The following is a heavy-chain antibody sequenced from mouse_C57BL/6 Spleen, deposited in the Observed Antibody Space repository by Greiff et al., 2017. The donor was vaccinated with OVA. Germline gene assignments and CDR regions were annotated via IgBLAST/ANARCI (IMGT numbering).Heavy chain of an antibody. J-gene: IGHJ1*03. CDR1: GFTFSDYG. D-gene: IGHD1-1*01. Sequence: EVKLMESGGGLVQPGGSLKLSCAASGFTFSDYGMAWVRQAPRKGPEWVAFISNLAYSIYYADTVTGRFTISRENAKNTLYLEMSSLRSEDTAMYYCARSALYYYGSSYDWYFDVWGTGTTVTVSS. CDR2: ISNLAYSI. V-gene: IGHV5-15*01. CDR3: ARSALYYYGSSYDWYFDV.